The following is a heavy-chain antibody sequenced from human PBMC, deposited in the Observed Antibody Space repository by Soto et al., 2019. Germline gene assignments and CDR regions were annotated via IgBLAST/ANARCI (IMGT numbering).Heavy chain of an antibody. CDR2: MNPNSGNT. CDR1: GYTFNNYD. J-gene: IGHJ5*01. Sequence: ASVKVSCKASGYTFNNYDIHWVRQAPGHGLEWMGWMNPNSGNTGYAQNFRGRVTMTQNTAIGTAYMELSSLRSDDTATYYCTRAYGAETFDFWGQGTRVTVS. CDR3: TRAYGAETFDF. D-gene: IGHD3-10*01. V-gene: IGHV1-8*02.